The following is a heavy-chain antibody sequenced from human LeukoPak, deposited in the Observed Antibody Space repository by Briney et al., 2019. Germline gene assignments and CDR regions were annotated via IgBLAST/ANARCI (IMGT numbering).Heavy chain of an antibody. Sequence: SVKVSCKASGGTFSSYAISWMRQAPGQGLEWMGRIIPILGIANYAQKFQGRVTITADKSTSTAYMELSSLRSEDTAVYYCARVGYYYYYGMDVWGQGTTVTVSS. CDR1: GGTFSSYA. CDR2: IIPILGIA. CDR3: ARVGYYYYYGMDV. V-gene: IGHV1-69*04. J-gene: IGHJ6*02.